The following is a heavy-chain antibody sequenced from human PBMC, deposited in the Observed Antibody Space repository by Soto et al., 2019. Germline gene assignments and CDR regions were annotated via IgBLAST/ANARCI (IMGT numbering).Heavy chain of an antibody. CDR3: ARELYCSSTSCRENCRDY. V-gene: IGHV1-69*08. J-gene: IGHJ4*02. CDR2: IIPILGIA. CDR1: GGTFSSYT. Sequence: QVQLVQSGAEVKKPGSSVKVSCKASGGTFSSYTISWVRQAPGQGLEWMGRIIPILGIANYAQKFQGRVTITADKSTSTAYMELSSLRSEDTAVYYCARELYCSSTSCRENCRDYWGQGTLVTVSS. D-gene: IGHD2-2*01.